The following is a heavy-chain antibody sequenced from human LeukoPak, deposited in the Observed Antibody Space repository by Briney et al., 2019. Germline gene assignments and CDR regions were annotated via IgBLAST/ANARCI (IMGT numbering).Heavy chain of an antibody. CDR3: AHQWLVVGHAFDI. D-gene: IGHD6-19*01. CDR2: IIPIFGTA. CDR1: GGTFSSYA. Sequence: GASVKVSCKASGGTFSSYAISWVRQAPGQGLEWMGRIIPIFGTANYAQKFQGRVTITTDESTSTAYTELSSLRSEDTAVYYCAHQWLVVGHAFDIWGQGTMVTVSS. V-gene: IGHV1-69*05. J-gene: IGHJ3*02.